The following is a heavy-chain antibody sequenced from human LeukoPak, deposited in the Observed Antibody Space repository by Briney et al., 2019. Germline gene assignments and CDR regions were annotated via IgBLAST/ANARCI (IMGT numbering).Heavy chain of an antibody. J-gene: IGHJ4*02. Sequence: PGGSLTLSRVVSGFTFSNYEKIWPRQAPGEGLEWVSYIFNSGNNIYHTDPVKSRFIISKDNHTNPLYLNMYTLSAHDTSVYYCAEVKATDIGDYWGRGALVTVSS. CDR2: IFNSGNNI. D-gene: IGHD5-12*01. CDR3: AEVKATDIGDY. CDR1: GFTFSNYE. V-gene: IGHV3-48*03.